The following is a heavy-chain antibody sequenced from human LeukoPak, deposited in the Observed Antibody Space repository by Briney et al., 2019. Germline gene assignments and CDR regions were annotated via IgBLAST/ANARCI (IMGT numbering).Heavy chain of an antibody. CDR2: TNAGDGNT. CDR3: ARVPLHDSSGHYYPH. CDR1: GYTFTSYG. V-gene: IGHV1-3*01. J-gene: IGHJ1*01. D-gene: IGHD3-22*01. Sequence: VSVKVSCKTSGYTFTSYGMHWVRLAPGQRLEWMGWTNAGDGNTKYSQKFQGRVTIIRDTSASTAYMELSSLRFEDTAVYYCARVPLHDSSGHYYPHWGQGTLVTVSS.